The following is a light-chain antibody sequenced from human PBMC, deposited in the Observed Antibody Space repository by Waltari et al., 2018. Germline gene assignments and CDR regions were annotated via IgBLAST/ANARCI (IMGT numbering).Light chain of an antibody. CDR1: QSVNNNF. CDR3: QHYGSSPIT. J-gene: IGKJ4*01. V-gene: IGKV3-20*01. CDR2: GAS. Sequence: EIVLTQSPGTLSLSPRERATLSCRASQSVNNNFLAWYQQKPGQAPRLLIYGASSRATGIPDRFSGSGSGTDFTLTISRLEPEDFAVYYCQHYGSSPITFGGGAKVEMK.